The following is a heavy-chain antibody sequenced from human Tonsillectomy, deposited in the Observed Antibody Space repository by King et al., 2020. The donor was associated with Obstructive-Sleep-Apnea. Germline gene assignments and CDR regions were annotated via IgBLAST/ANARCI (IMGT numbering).Heavy chain of an antibody. CDR2: INPNSGGT. D-gene: IGHD2-21*02. J-gene: IGHJ4*02. CDR3: ARDRGCGGDCYEPTPDY. V-gene: IGHV1-2*02. Sequence: QLVQSGAEVKKPGASVKVSCKASGYTFTGYYMHWVRQAPGQGLEWMGWINPNSGGTNYAQKFQGRVTMTRDTSISTAYMELSRLRSDDTAVYYCARDRGCGGDCYEPTPDYWGQGTLVTVSS. CDR1: GYTFTGYY.